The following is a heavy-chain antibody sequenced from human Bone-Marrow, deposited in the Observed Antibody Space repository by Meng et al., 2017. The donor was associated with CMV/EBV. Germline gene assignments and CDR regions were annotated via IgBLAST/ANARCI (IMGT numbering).Heavy chain of an antibody. V-gene: IGHV3-73*01. J-gene: IGHJ4*02. CDR3: AKDRTMGHDFDY. D-gene: IGHD4/OR15-4a*01. CDR2: IRGKTNNYAT. Sequence: ASGFTFSGSAMHWVRQASGKGLEWVGRIRGKTNNYATPYAASAKGRFTISRDDSKNTAHLQMNSLRAEDTAIYYCAKDRTMGHDFDYWGQGTLVTVSS. CDR1: GFTFSGSA.